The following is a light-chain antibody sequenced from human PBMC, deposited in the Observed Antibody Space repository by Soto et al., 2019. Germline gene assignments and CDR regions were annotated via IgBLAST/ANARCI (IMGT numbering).Light chain of an antibody. V-gene: IGKV3-20*01. J-gene: IGKJ5*01. Sequence: EIVLTQSPGTLSLSPGERATLSCRASQSVSSSYLAWYQQKPGQAPRLLIYGASSRATGIPDRFSGSGSGTDFTLTISRLEPEDVAVYCCQQYGSSPLTFGQGTRLEIK. CDR2: GAS. CDR3: QQYGSSPLT. CDR1: QSVSSSY.